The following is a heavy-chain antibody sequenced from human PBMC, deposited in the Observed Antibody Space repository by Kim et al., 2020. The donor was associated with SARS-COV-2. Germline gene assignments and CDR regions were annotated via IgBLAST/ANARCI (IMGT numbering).Heavy chain of an antibody. V-gene: IGHV3-7*01. J-gene: IGHJ4*02. CDR2: IRQDGNEK. D-gene: IGHD1-20*01. CDR1: GFTLSSYW. Sequence: GGSLRLSCAASGFTLSSYWMSWVRQAPGKGLEWVANIRQDGNEKYYLDSVKGRFTISRDNTKSSLYLQMNSLRAEDTAVYYCARLSDRQVYDSWGQGTLVTVSS. CDR3: ARLSDRQVYDS.